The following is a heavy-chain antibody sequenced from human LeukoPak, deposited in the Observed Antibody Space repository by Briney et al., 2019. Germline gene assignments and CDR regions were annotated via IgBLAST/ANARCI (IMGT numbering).Heavy chain of an antibody. J-gene: IGHJ4*02. V-gene: IGHV3-23*01. Sequence: GGSLRLSCAASGFTYSRFAMSWVRQAPGKGLEWVSAISGSGDSTHYADSVKGRFTISRDNSKNTLYLQMNSLRVEDTAVYYCAKTGYDSSGYLDYWSQGTLVTVSS. D-gene: IGHD3-22*01. CDR1: GFTYSRFA. CDR3: AKTGYDSSGYLDY. CDR2: ISGSGDST.